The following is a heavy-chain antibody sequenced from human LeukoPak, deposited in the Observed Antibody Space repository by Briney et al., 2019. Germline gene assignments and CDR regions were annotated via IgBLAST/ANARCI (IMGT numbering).Heavy chain of an antibody. CDR2: IYTSGST. Sequence: PSETLSLTCTVSGGSISSGSYYWSWIRQPAGKGLEWIGRIYTSGSTNYNSSLKSRVTISVDTSKNQFSLKLSSVTAADTAVYYCARDLRYCSGGSCYSRWFDPWGQGTLVTVSS. CDR3: ARDLRYCSGGSCYSRWFDP. D-gene: IGHD2-15*01. CDR1: GGSISSGSYY. V-gene: IGHV4-61*02. J-gene: IGHJ5*02.